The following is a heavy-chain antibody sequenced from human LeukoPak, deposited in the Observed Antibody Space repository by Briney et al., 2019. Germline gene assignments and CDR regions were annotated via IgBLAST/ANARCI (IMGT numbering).Heavy chain of an antibody. Sequence: GGSLRLSCAASGFTFSDYYMSWIRQAPGKGLEWVSYISSSSSYTNYADSVEGRFTISRDNAKNSLYLQMNSLRAEDTAVYYCASYGSGSYSLDYWGQGTLVTVSS. CDR3: ASYGSGSYSLDY. CDR2: ISSSSSYT. V-gene: IGHV3-11*06. D-gene: IGHD3-10*01. J-gene: IGHJ4*02. CDR1: GFTFSDYY.